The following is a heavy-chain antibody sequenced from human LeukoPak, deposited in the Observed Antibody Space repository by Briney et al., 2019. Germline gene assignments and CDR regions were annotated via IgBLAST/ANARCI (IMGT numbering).Heavy chain of an antibody. Sequence: GASVKVSCKASGGTFSSYAISWVRQAPGQGLEWMGGIIPIFGTANYAQKFQGRVTITTDESTSTAYMELSSLRSEDTAVYYCARYSSSKDAFDIWGQGTMVTVSS. CDR3: ARYSSSKDAFDI. D-gene: IGHD6-13*01. J-gene: IGHJ3*02. CDR1: GGTFSSYA. V-gene: IGHV1-69*05. CDR2: IIPIFGTA.